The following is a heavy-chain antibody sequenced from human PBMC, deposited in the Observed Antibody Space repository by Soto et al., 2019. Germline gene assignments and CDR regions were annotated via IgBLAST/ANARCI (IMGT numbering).Heavy chain of an antibody. CDR1: GGTFSSYA. CDR3: ASSRGLSVNWFDP. V-gene: IGHV1-69*13. CDR2: IIPIFGTA. Sequence: SVKVSCKASGGTFSSYAISWVRQAPGQGLEWMGGIIPIFGTANYAQKFQGRVTITADESTRKAYMELSSLRSEDTAVYYCASSRGLSVNWFDPRGQGTLGTVSS. D-gene: IGHD3-10*01. J-gene: IGHJ5*02.